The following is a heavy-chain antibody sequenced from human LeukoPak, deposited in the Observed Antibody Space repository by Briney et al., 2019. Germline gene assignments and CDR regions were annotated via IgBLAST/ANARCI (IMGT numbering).Heavy chain of an antibody. Sequence: ASVKVSCKASGYTFTSYGISWVRQAPGQGLEWMGWISAYNGNTNYAQKLQGRVTITADESTSTAYMELSSLRSEDTAVYYCARGKRWLHPDGAFDIWGQGTMVTVSS. J-gene: IGHJ3*02. CDR3: ARGKRWLHPDGAFDI. CDR2: ISAYNGNT. V-gene: IGHV1-18*01. CDR1: GYTFTSYG. D-gene: IGHD5-24*01.